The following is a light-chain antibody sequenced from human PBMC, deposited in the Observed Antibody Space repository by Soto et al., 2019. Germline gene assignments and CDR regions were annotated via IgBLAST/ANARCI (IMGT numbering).Light chain of an antibody. CDR2: LGS. V-gene: IGKV2-28*01. CDR1: QSLLHSNGYNY. Sequence: DIVLTQSPLSLPVTPGEPASISCRSGQSLLHSNGYNYLDWYLQKPGQSPQVLIYLGSNRASGVPDRFSGSGSGTDFTLKISRVEAEDVGVYYCMQALQTPTFGQGTRLEIK. CDR3: MQALQTPT. J-gene: IGKJ5*01.